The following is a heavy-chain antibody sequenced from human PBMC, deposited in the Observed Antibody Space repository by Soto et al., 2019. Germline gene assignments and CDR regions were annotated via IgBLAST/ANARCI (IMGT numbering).Heavy chain of an antibody. Sequence: PSETLSLTCTVSGGSISSSSYYWAWNRQSPGKGLEWIGYIYYSGSTYYNPSLKSRVTISVDTSKNQFSLKLSSVTAADTAVYYCARDRYDYVWVRGAFDIWGQGTMVTVSS. CDR2: IYYSGST. CDR3: ARDRYDYVWVRGAFDI. J-gene: IGHJ3*02. V-gene: IGHV4-31*03. D-gene: IGHD3-16*01. CDR1: GGSISSSSYY.